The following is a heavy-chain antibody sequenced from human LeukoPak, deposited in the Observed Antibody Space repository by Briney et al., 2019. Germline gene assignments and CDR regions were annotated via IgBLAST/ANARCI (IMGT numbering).Heavy chain of an antibody. D-gene: IGHD3-10*01. CDR2: INPNSGGT. J-gene: IGHJ5*02. V-gene: IGHV1-2*02. Sequence: ASVKVSCKASGYTFTGYYMHWVRRAPGQGLEWMGWINPNSGGTNYAQKFQGRVTMTRDTSISTAYMELSRLRSDDTAVYYCARVRVTMVRGVHDNWFDPWGQGTLVTVSS. CDR1: GYTFTGYY. CDR3: ARVRVTMVRGVHDNWFDP.